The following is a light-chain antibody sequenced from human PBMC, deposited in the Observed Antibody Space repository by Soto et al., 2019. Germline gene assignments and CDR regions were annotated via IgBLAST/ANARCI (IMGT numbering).Light chain of an antibody. CDR2: GAS. CDR1: QSVSSSY. V-gene: IGKV3-20*01. Sequence: EIVLTQSPGTLSLSPGERATLSCRASQSVSSSYLAWYQQKPGQAPRPLIYGASSRATGIPDRFSGSGSGTDFTLTISRLEPEDFAVYYCQQYGSSLTWTFGQGTKVELK. J-gene: IGKJ1*01. CDR3: QQYGSSLTWT.